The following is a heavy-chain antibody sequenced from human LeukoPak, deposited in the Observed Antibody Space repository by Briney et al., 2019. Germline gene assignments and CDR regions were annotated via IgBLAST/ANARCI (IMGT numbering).Heavy chain of an antibody. D-gene: IGHD3-9*01. Sequence: SETLSLTCTVSGGSISSYYWSWIRQPPGKGLEWIGYIYYSGSTNYNPSLKSRVTISVDTSKNQFSLKLSSVTAADTAVYYCAREYYDILTGHTTFDYWGQGTLVTVSS. J-gene: IGHJ4*02. CDR1: GGSISSYY. V-gene: IGHV4-59*01. CDR2: IYYSGST. CDR3: AREYYDILTGHTTFDY.